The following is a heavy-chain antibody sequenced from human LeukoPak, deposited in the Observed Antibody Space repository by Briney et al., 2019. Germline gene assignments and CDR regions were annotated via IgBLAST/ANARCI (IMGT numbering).Heavy chain of an antibody. CDR3: ARTSTGNAIDM. V-gene: IGHV3-74*01. D-gene: IGHD1-1*01. J-gene: IGHJ3*02. Sequence: GRSLRLSCAASGFTFSSYWMHWVRQAPGKGLVWVSRINSDGTSTSHADSVKGRLTISRDNAKNTLYLQMNSLRVEDTAVYYCARTSTGNAIDMWGQGTMVTVSS. CDR2: INSDGTST. CDR1: GFTFSSYW.